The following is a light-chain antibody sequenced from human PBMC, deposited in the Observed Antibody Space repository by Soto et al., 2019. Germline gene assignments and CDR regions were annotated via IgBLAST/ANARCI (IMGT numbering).Light chain of an antibody. CDR3: QQYGSLPRT. Sequence: EIVLTQSPGTLSLSPGERATLSCRASQSVSSSYLAWYQQKPGQAPRLLIYGASSRATGITDRFSGSGSGTDFKLTISRLEPEDFAVYYCQQYGSLPRTFGQGTKVDIK. V-gene: IGKV3-20*01. CDR2: GAS. CDR1: QSVSSSY. J-gene: IGKJ1*01.